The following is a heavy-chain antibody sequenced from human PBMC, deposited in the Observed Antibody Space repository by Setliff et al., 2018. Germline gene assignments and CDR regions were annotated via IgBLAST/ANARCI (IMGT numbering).Heavy chain of an antibody. D-gene: IGHD6-6*01. J-gene: IGHJ6*03. CDR3: ARDRAARPPNSYYYYMDV. V-gene: IGHV1-69*10. CDR2: IIPIPGIA. CDR1: GGTFSSYA. Sequence: SVKVSCKASGGTFSSYAISWVRQAPGQRLEWMGGIIPIPGIANYAQKFQGRVTITTDESTSTAYMELSSLRSEDTTVYYCARDRAARPPNSYYYYMDVWGKGTTVTVSS.